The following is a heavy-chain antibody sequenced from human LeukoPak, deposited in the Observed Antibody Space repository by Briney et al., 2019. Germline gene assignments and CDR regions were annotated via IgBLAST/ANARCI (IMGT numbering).Heavy chain of an antibody. D-gene: IGHD3-10*01. J-gene: IGHJ4*02. CDR2: ISGSGGST. CDR1: GFTFSSYS. Sequence: GGSLRLSCAASGFTFSSYSMNWVRQAPGKGLEWVAAISGSGGSTYYADSVKGRFTISRDNSKNTLYLQMNSLRAEDTAVYYCAKGIGYYGSGSYFDYWGQGTLVTVSS. V-gene: IGHV3-23*01. CDR3: AKGIGYYGSGSYFDY.